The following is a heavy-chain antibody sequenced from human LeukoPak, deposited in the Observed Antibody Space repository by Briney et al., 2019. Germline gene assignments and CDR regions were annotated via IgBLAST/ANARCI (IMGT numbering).Heavy chain of an antibody. J-gene: IGHJ4*02. CDR1: GYTFTGYY. V-gene: IGHV1-2*06. D-gene: IGHD6-19*01. CDR3: ARLYSSGWYDGDY. CDR2: INPNSGGT. Sequence: GASVKVSCKASGYTFTGYYMHWVRQAPGQGREWMGRINPNSGGTNYAQKFQGRVTMTRDTSISTAYMELSRLRSDDTAVYYCARLYSSGWYDGDYWGQGTLVTVSS.